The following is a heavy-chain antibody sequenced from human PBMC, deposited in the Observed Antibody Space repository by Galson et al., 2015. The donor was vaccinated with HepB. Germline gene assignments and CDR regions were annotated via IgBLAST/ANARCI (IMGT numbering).Heavy chain of an antibody. CDR2: ISGYNGNT. CDR1: GYTFTSFG. D-gene: IGHD6-6*01. V-gene: IGHV1-18*03. CDR3: ARAGLSDWQLLPRGVFDS. Sequence: SVKVSYKASGYTFTSFGISWVRQAPGQGLEWMGWISGYNGNTNYAQKFQGRVTMTTDTSTTTAYMDLRSLRSDDMAVYYCARAGLSDWQLLPRGVFDSWGQGTLVTVSS. J-gene: IGHJ4*02.